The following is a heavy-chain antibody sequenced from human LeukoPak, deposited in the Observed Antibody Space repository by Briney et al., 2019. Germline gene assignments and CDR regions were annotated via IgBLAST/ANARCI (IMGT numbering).Heavy chain of an antibody. CDR3: AKAPVTSCRGAFCYPFDS. CDR2: TSSSDAGK. D-gene: IGHD2-15*01. J-gene: IGHJ4*02. V-gene: IGHV3-23*01. CDR1: GFSLSSYA. Sequence: GGSLRLSCTVSGFSLSSYAMSWVRRAPGKGLEWVSATSSSDAGKYYADSVRGRFTISRDNSRNTMYLQMNSLRAEDAAVYYCAKAPVTSCRGAFCYPFDSWGQGTVVTVSS.